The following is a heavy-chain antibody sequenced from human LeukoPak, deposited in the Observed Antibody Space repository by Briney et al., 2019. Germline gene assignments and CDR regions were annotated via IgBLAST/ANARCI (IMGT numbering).Heavy chain of an antibody. CDR1: GGSISSGYH. CDR2: IYHSGST. D-gene: IGHD3-22*01. J-gene: IGHJ1*01. CDR3: ARVVQSTDSSGFYLPEYFQH. Sequence: SETLSLTCAVSGGSISSGYHWGWIRQPPGKGLEWIGSIYHSGSTYYNPSLKSRVTISVDTSKNQFSLKLRSVTAADTAVYYCARVVQSTDSSGFYLPEYFQHWGQGTLVTVSS. V-gene: IGHV4-38-2*01.